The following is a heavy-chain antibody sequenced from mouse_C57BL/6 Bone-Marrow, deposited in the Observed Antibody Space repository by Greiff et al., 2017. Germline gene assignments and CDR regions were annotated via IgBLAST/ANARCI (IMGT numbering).Heavy chain of an antibody. CDR1: GYSITSGYY. V-gene: IGHV3-6*01. J-gene: IGHJ2*01. Sequence: EVKLEESGPGLVKPSQSLSLTCSVTGYSITSGYYWNWIRQFPGNKLEWMGYISYDGSNNYNPSLKNRISITRDTSKNQFFLKLNSVTTEDTATYYCARGLPFITTFDYWGQGTTLTVSS. CDR3: ARGLPFITTFDY. CDR2: ISYDGSN. D-gene: IGHD1-1*01.